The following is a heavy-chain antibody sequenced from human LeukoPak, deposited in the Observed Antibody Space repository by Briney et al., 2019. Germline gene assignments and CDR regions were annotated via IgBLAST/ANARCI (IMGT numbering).Heavy chain of an antibody. D-gene: IGHD2-2*01. CDR1: GFTFSSYA. V-gene: IGHV3-23*01. Sequence: PGGSLRLSCAASGFTFSSYAMSWVRQAPGKGLEWASAISGSGGSTYYADSVKGRFTISRDNSKNTLYLQMNSLRAEDTAVYYCAKDRRESSTIPRGFDYWGQGTLVTVSS. J-gene: IGHJ4*02. CDR3: AKDRRESSTIPRGFDY. CDR2: ISGSGGST.